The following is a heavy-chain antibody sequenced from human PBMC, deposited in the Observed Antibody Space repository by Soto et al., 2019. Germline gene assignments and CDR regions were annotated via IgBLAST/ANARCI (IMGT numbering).Heavy chain of an antibody. D-gene: IGHD5-12*01. Sequence: GGSLRLSCAASGFTFSSYAMHWVRQAPGKGLEWVAVISYDGSNKYYADSVKGRFTISRDNSKNTLYLQMNGLRAEDTAVYYCARVDRAWWLQNEYYFDYWGQGTLVTV. CDR2: ISYDGSNK. J-gene: IGHJ4*02. CDR1: GFTFSSYA. CDR3: ARVDRAWWLQNEYYFDY. V-gene: IGHV3-30-3*01.